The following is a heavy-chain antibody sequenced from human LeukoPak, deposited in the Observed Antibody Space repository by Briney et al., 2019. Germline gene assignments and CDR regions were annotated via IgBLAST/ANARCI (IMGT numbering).Heavy chain of an antibody. Sequence: ASVKVSCKASGYTFTGYFMHWVRQAPGQGLEWMGRINPNSGDTNYAQNFQGRVTMTRDTSISTAYMELSRLRSDDTAVYYCARDFVWLYRSTPSVAFFDPWGQGTLVTVSS. CDR3: ARDFVWLYRSTPSVAFFDP. J-gene: IGHJ5*02. CDR2: INPNSGDT. D-gene: IGHD6-13*01. V-gene: IGHV1-2*06. CDR1: GYTFTGYF.